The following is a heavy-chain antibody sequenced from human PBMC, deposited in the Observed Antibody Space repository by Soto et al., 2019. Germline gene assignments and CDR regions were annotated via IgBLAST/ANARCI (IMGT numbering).Heavy chain of an antibody. CDR3: AKEILAAGSLDE. Sequence: RLSCAASGFTFDDYTMHWVRQAPGKGLEWVSLISWDGGSTYYADSVKGRFTISRDNSKNSLYLQMNSLRTEDTALYYCAKEILAAGSLDEWGQGTLVTV. J-gene: IGHJ4*02. CDR1: GFTFDDYT. CDR2: ISWDGGST. D-gene: IGHD6-19*01. V-gene: IGHV3-43*01.